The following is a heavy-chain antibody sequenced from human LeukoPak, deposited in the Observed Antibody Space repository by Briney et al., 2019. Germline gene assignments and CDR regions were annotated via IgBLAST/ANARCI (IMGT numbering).Heavy chain of an antibody. CDR1: GFTFSSYA. J-gene: IGHJ4*02. D-gene: IGHD6-13*01. V-gene: IGHV3-23*01. CDR3: AKTGSSSWYYFDY. Sequence: GGSLRLSCAASGFTFSSYAMSWVRQAPGKGLEWVSAISGSGGSTYYADAVKGRFTISRDNSKNTLYLQMNSLRAEDTAVYYCAKTGSSSWYYFDYWGQGTLVTVSS. CDR2: ISGSGGST.